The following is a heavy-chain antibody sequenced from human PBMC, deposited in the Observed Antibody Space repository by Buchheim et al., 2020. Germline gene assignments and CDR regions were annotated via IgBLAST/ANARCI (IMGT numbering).Heavy chain of an antibody. Sequence: EVQLVESGGDLVNPGGSLRLSCAASGFTFSNAWMSWVRQGPGKGLEWVGRIKSKTDGGTADYAAPVKGRFTISSDASKNWFYLQMNSLKSEDTAVYFCTTHSPGIAAAGLIYWGHGTL. CDR1: GFTFSNAW. CDR2: IKSKTDGGTA. CDR3: TTHSPGIAAAGLIY. V-gene: IGHV3-15*01. D-gene: IGHD6-13*01. J-gene: IGHJ4*01.